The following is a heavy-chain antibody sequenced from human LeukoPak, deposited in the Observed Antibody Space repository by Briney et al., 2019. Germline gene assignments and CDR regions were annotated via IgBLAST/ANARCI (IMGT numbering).Heavy chain of an antibody. CDR3: ARGRGSTSRY. Sequence: ASVKVSCKASGYTFTSYGFTWVRQAPGQGLEWMGWISTYNGNTNYAQNLQGRVTMTTDPSTSTAYMELRSLRSDDTAVYYCARGRGSTSRYWGQGTLVTVSS. CDR1: GYTFTSYG. D-gene: IGHD5-12*01. J-gene: IGHJ4*02. V-gene: IGHV1-18*01. CDR2: ISTYNGNT.